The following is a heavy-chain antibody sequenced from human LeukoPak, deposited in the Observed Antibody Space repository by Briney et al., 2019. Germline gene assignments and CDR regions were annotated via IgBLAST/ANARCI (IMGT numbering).Heavy chain of an antibody. D-gene: IGHD1-14*01. V-gene: IGHV3-30*02. CDR2: ISYDGSNK. CDR3: AKPARTDYTDY. CDR1: GFTFSSYG. Sequence: GGSLRLSCAASGFTFSSYGMHWVRQAPGKGLEWVAFISYDGSNKYYADSVKGRFTISRDNSKNTLYLQMNSLRAGDTAIYFCAKPARTDYTDYWGQGTLVTVSS. J-gene: IGHJ4*02.